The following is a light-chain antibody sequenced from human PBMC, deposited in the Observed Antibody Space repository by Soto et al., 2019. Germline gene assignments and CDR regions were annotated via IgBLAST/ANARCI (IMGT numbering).Light chain of an antibody. J-gene: IGKJ2*01. Sequence: EIVLTQSPATLSLSPGERATLSCRASQSVSTYLVWYQQKPGQAHRLLIYDASNRATGIPARFSGSGSGTDFTLTITSLEPEDFAVYYCLQCSDWPRTFGQGTKLEI. CDR1: QSVSTY. CDR3: LQCSDWPRT. CDR2: DAS. V-gene: IGKV3-11*01.